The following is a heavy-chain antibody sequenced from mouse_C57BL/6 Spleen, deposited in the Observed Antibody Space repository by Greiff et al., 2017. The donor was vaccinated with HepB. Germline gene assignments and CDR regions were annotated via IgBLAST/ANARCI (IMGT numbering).Heavy chain of an antibody. V-gene: IGHV1-64*01. Sequence: VQLQQPGAELVKPGASVKLSCKASGYTFTSYWMHWVKQRPGQGLEWIGMIHPNSGSTNYNEKFKSKATLTVDKSSSTAYMQLSSLTSEDSAVYYCALIYDGYYYYAMDYWGQGTSVTVSS. D-gene: IGHD2-3*01. CDR2: IHPNSGST. CDR1: GYTFTSYW. CDR3: ALIYDGYYYYAMDY. J-gene: IGHJ4*01.